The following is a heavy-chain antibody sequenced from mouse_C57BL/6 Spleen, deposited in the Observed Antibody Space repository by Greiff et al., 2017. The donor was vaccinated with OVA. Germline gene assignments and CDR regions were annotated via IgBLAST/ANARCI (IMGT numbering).Heavy chain of an antibody. V-gene: IGHV1-72*01. J-gene: IGHJ4*01. D-gene: IGHD1-1*01. Sequence: QVQLQQSGAELVKPGASVKLSCKASGYTFTSYWMHWVKQRPGRGLEWIGRIDPNSGGTKYNEKFKSKATLTVDKPSSTAYMPLSSLTSEDSAVYYCARSDYYGSSPYAMDYWGQGTSVTVSS. CDR2: IDPNSGGT. CDR1: GYTFTSYW. CDR3: ARSDYYGSSPYAMDY.